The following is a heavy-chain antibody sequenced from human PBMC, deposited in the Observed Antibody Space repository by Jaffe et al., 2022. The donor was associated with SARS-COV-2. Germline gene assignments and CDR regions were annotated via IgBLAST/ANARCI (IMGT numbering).Heavy chain of an antibody. CDR2: IYTSGST. V-gene: IGHV4-61*02. Sequence: QVQLQESGPGLVKPSQTLSLTCTVSGGSISSGSYYWSWIRQPAGKGLEWIGRIYTSGSTNYNPSLKSRVTISVDTSKNQFSLKLSSVTAADTAVYYCARESGPLEGAGDYWGQGTLVTVSS. CDR3: ARESGPLEGAGDY. J-gene: IGHJ4*02. D-gene: IGHD3-3*01. CDR1: GGSISSGSYY.